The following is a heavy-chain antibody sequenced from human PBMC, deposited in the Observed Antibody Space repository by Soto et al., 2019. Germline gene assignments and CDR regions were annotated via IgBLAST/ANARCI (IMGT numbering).Heavy chain of an antibody. J-gene: IGHJ6*02. D-gene: IGHD2-21*02. CDR2: MYNTGST. CDR3: ARDLWGYCGADCYPLDV. Sequence: SSETLSLTCTVSGGSISSYDWSWIRQPPGKGLEWIGYMYNTGSTIYNPSLKSRVTISVDTSKNQFSLKLNSVTAADTAVYYCARDLWGYCGADCYPLDVWGQGTTVT. CDR1: GGSISSYD. V-gene: IGHV4-59*01.